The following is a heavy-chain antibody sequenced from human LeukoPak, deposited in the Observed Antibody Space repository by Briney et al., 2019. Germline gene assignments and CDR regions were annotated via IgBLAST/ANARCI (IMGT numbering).Heavy chain of an antibody. Sequence: PGGSLRLSCAASGFTVSSNYMSWVRQAPGKGLEWVSVIYSGGSTYYADSVKGRFTISRDNSKNTLYLQMNSLRAVDTAVYYCARTTKKFDILTGYYFDYWGQGTLVTVSS. CDR2: IYSGGST. CDR1: GFTVSSNY. J-gene: IGHJ4*02. CDR3: ARTTKKFDILTGYYFDY. V-gene: IGHV3-53*01. D-gene: IGHD3-9*01.